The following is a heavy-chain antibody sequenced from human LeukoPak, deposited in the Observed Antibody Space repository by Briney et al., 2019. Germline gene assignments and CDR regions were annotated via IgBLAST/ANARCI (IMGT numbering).Heavy chain of an antibody. D-gene: IGHD3-22*01. CDR3: ARGYDSSGYYLGNQYFQH. CDR1: GGSISSSSYY. J-gene: IGHJ1*01. CDR2: IYYSGST. V-gene: IGHV4-39*01. Sequence: SETLSLTCTVSGGSISSSSYYWGWIRQPPGKGLEWIGSIYYSGSTYYNPSLKSRVTISVDTSKNQFSLKLSSVTAADTAVYYCARGYDSSGYYLGNQYFQHWGQGTLVTVSS.